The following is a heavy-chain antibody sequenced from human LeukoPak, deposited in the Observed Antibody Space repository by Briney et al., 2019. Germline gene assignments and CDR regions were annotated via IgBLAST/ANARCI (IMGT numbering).Heavy chain of an antibody. D-gene: IGHD3-22*01. CDR1: GGSFSGYY. V-gene: IGHV4-31*11. J-gene: IGHJ4*02. CDR2: IYYSGST. CDR3: ARGRDSSGYLPDY. Sequence: PSETLSLTCAVYGGSFSGYYWSWIRQHPGKGLEWIGYIYYSGSTYYNPSLKSRVTISVDTSKNQFSLKLSSVTAADTAVYYCARGRDSSGYLPDYWGQGTLVTVSS.